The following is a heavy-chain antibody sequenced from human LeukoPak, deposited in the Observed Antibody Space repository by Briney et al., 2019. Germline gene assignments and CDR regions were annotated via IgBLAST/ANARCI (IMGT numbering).Heavy chain of an antibody. CDR1: GFTFSTYW. CDR2: INQGGSVK. J-gene: IGHJ4*02. V-gene: IGHV3-7*01. D-gene: IGHD5-12*01. Sequence: GGSLRLSCAASGFTFSTYWMSWVRQAPGKGLEWVANINQGGSVKYYVDSVKGRFTISRDDAKNSLYVQMNSLRDEDTAVYYCARVGYSGWNLEYWGQGTLVTVSS. CDR3: ARVGYSGWNLEY.